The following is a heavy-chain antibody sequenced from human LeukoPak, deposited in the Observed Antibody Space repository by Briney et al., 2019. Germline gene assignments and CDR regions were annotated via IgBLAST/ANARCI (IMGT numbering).Heavy chain of an antibody. V-gene: IGHV4-61*02. J-gene: IGHJ6*03. CDR3: AREGYSSSWSPGGAYYYYYYYMDV. D-gene: IGHD6-13*01. CDR2: ISSSGST. CDR1: GDSISSGDYY. Sequence: PSETLSLTCTVSGDSISSGDYYWSWIRQPAGKGLEWIGRISSSGSTNYNPSLKSRVTISVDTSKNQFSLKLSSVTAADTAVYYCAREGYSSSWSPGGAYYYYYYYMDVWGKGTTVTISS.